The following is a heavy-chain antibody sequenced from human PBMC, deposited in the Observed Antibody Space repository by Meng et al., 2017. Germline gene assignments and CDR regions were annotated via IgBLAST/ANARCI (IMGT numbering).Heavy chain of an antibody. J-gene: IGHJ4*02. CDR3: ATTLNYDFWSGFYY. CDR1: GYTFNNYA. V-gene: IGHV1-3*01. D-gene: IGHD3-3*01. Sequence: VQVVQAGAGVTGPLGDSVNVSFKDSGYTFNNYAMHWVRQAPGQRLEWMGWINAGNGDTKFSQKFQGRVSISRDTSASTAYMELRSLRFEDTAVYYCATTLNYDFWSGFYYWGQGTLVTVSS. CDR2: INAGNGDT.